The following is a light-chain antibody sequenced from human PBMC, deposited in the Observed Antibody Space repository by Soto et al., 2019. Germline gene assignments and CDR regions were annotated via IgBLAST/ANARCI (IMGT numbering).Light chain of an antibody. Sequence: VLAQSPATLSSFPGDRVTLSCRASQYINTRLASHPHRPGQAPRLLIYKTSIRAAGIPAMFRARGTGTDFTLTISDVQPEDFAVYYCHQRQSWRRTLGQGTKVDIK. V-gene: IGKV3D-11*01. CDR2: KTS. CDR3: HQRQSWRRT. CDR1: QYINTR. J-gene: IGKJ1*01.